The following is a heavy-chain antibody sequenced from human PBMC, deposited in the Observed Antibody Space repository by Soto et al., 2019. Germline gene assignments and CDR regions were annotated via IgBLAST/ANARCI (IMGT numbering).Heavy chain of an antibody. CDR1: GGTFSSYA. D-gene: IGHD2-15*01. Sequence: SVKVSCKASGGTFSSYAISWVRQAPGQGLEWMGGIIPIFGTANYAQKFQGRVTITADESTSTAYMELSSLRSEDTAVYYCARGAGYCSGGSCRYYYYGMDVWGQGTTVTVSS. CDR3: ARGAGYCSGGSCRYYYYGMDV. J-gene: IGHJ6*02. V-gene: IGHV1-69*13. CDR2: IIPIFGTA.